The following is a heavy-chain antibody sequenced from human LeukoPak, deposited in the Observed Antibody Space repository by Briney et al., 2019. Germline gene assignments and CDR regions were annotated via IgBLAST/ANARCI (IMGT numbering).Heavy chain of an antibody. CDR1: GFTFNDYA. Sequence: SLRLSCAASGFTFNDYAMQWVRQAPGKGLEWVSGISWNSGSIGYADSVKGRFTISRDNAKNSLYLQMNSLRAEDTALYYCAKDLVLGGTTGFDYWGQGTLVTVSS. CDR3: AKDLVLGGTTGFDY. V-gene: IGHV3-9*01. J-gene: IGHJ4*02. D-gene: IGHD3-16*01. CDR2: ISWNSGSI.